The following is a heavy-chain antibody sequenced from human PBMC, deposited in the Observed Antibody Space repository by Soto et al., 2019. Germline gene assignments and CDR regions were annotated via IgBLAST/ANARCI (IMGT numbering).Heavy chain of an antibody. CDR1: GYTFSNYG. V-gene: IGHV1-18*01. J-gene: IGHJ4*02. CDR2: ISAYSGDT. CDR3: ASDLNWAFGGVVVSGY. D-gene: IGHD3-16*01. Sequence: ASVKVSCKASGYTFSNYGITWVRQAPGQGLEWMGWISAYSGDTSYAQKLQGRVTLTTDTSTSTAYMELRSLRSDDTAVYYCASDLNWAFGGVVVSGYWGQGTPGTVAS.